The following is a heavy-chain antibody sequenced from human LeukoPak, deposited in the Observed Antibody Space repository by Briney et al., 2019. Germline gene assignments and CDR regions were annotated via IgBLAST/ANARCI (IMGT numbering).Heavy chain of an antibody. CDR1: GFTFSSYS. CDR3: ARGHMVRGFH. V-gene: IGHV3-48*02. CDR2: ISSSSSTI. D-gene: IGHD3-10*01. Sequence: GGSLRLSCAASGFTFSSYSMNWVRQAPGKGLEWVSYISSSSSTIYYADSVKGRFTISRDNAKNSLYLQMNGLRDEDTAVYYCARGHMVRGFHWGQGTLVTVSS. J-gene: IGHJ4*02.